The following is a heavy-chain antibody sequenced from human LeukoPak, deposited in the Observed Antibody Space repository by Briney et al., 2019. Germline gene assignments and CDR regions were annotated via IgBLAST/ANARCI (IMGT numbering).Heavy chain of an antibody. Sequence: PSETLSLTCAVYGGSFSGYYWSWIRQPPGKGLEWIGYIYYSGSTNYNPSLKSRVTISVDTSKNQFSLKLSSVTAADTAVYYCARLRVDTAMVPEYYFDYWGQGTLVTVSS. J-gene: IGHJ4*02. CDR3: ARLRVDTAMVPEYYFDY. CDR2: IYYSGST. CDR1: GGSFSGYY. V-gene: IGHV4-59*01. D-gene: IGHD5-18*01.